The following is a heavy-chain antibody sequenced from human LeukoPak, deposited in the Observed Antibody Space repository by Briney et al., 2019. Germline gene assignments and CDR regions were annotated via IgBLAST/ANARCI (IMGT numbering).Heavy chain of an antibody. Sequence: SVKVSCKASGYTFTGYYMHWGRQAPGQRVEWRGWINPNRGGTNYAQKCQGRVTMTRDTSISTAYMELSRLRSDDTAVYYCARGESGSDWFDHWGQGTLVTVSS. CDR1: GYTFTGYY. D-gene: IGHD2-15*01. CDR2: INPNRGGT. J-gene: IGHJ5*02. CDR3: ARGESGSDWFDH. V-gene: IGHV1-2*02.